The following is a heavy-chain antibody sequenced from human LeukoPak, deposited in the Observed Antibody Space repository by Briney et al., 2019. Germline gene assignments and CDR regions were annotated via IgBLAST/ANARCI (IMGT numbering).Heavy chain of an antibody. CDR2: ISYDGSNK. J-gene: IGHJ6*02. Sequence: PGGSLRLSCAASGFTFSSYGMHWDRQAPGKGLEWVAVISYDGSNKYYADSVKGRFTISRDNSKNTLYLQMNSLRAEDTAVYYCAKGVSYGSGSYYKTEYYYYYYGMDVWGQGTTVTVSS. CDR3: AKGVSYGSGSYYKTEYYYYYYGMDV. CDR1: GFTFSSYG. D-gene: IGHD3-10*01. V-gene: IGHV3-30*18.